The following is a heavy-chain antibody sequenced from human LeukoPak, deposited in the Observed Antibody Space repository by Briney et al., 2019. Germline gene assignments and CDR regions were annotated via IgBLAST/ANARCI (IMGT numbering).Heavy chain of an antibody. J-gene: IGHJ3*02. CDR1: GFSVRTNY. Sequence: GGSLRLSCAASGFSVRTNYMSWVRQAPGKGLEWVSTISGSGGSTYYADSVKGRFTISRDNLKNTLYLQMNSLRAEDTAVYFCARDLQYCSGDSCYPNAFDIWGQGTLVTVSS. CDR2: ISGSGGST. CDR3: ARDLQYCSGDSCYPNAFDI. D-gene: IGHD2-15*01. V-gene: IGHV3-23*01.